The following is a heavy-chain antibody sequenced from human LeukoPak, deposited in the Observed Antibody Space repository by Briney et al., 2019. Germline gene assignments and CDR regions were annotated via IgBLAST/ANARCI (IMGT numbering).Heavy chain of an antibody. CDR1: GGSISSYY. Sequence: SETLSLTCTVSGGSISSYYWSWIRQPPGKGLEWIGYIYYSGSTNYNPSLKSRVTISVDTSKNQFSLKLSSVTAADTAVYYCARGRGLHGGSYGYWGQGTLVTVSS. J-gene: IGHJ4*02. CDR2: IYYSGST. V-gene: IGHV4-59*12. CDR3: ARGRGLHGGSYGY. D-gene: IGHD1-26*01.